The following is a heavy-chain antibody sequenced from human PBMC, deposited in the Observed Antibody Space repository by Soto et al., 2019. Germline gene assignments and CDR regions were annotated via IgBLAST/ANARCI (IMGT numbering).Heavy chain of an antibody. CDR1: GGSISGGRYY. V-gene: IGHV4-31*03. CDR2: IYDNGIT. J-gene: IGHJ6*02. CDR3: TRDRGFGMDV. Sequence: QVPLQESGPGLVKPSQTLSLTCNDSGGSISGGRYYWNWIRQHPGKGLEWIGNIYDNGITYYNPSLKSRVIISEDTSKNQFSLRLSSVTAADTAVYYCTRDRGFGMDVWGQGTTVTVSS.